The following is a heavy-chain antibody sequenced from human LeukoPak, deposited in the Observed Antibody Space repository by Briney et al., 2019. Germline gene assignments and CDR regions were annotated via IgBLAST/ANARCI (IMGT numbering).Heavy chain of an antibody. CDR1: GFTFSSYA. Sequence: GGSLRLSCAASGFTFSSYAMSWVRQAPGKGLEWVSAITGSGGSTYYADSVKGRFTISRDNSKNTLYLQMNSLRVEDTAIYYCAKDMEDTMVRGVIITLGGVDYWGQGTLVTVSS. D-gene: IGHD3-10*01. CDR2: ITGSGGST. J-gene: IGHJ4*02. V-gene: IGHV3-23*01. CDR3: AKDMEDTMVRGVIITLGGVDY.